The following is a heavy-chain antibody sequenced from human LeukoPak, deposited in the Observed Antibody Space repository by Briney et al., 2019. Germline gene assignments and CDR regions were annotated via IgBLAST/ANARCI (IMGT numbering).Heavy chain of an antibody. V-gene: IGHV6-1*01. CDR2: TYYRSKWYN. CDR1: GDSVSSTA. Sequence: QTLSLTCAISGDSVSSTAWNWIRQSPSKGLEWLGRTYYRSKWYNDYAVSVKSRITINPDTSKNQFSLQLNSVTPEDTAVYYCARGGRGYCTSSSCYFDYWGQGTLVTVSS. D-gene: IGHD2-2*01. CDR3: ARGGRGYCTSSSCYFDY. J-gene: IGHJ4*02.